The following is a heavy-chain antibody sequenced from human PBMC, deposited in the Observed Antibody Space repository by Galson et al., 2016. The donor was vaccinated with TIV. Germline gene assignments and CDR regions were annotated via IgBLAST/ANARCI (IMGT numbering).Heavy chain of an antibody. Sequence: SVKVSCKVSGNSLNELVIHWVRQAPGKGLEWMGGIDPEVSKTGYAQRLQGRVTMAADTSRNTAYMDMVSLRFEDTVFYYCATVAWFPVLSLDHWGQGTLVTVSS. D-gene: IGHD2/OR15-2a*01. V-gene: IGHV1-24*01. CDR1: GNSLNELV. CDR2: IDPEVSKT. J-gene: IGHJ4*02. CDR3: ATVAWFPVLSLDH.